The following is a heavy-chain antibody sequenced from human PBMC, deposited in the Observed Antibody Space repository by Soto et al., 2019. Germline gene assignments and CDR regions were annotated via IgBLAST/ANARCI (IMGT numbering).Heavy chain of an antibody. D-gene: IGHD3-3*01. V-gene: IGHV4-31*03. Sequence: RSLTCTVAGGSISSDDYCCSWIRQHPGKGLEWIGYIHYSGSTYYNPSLKSRVTISLDTSKRQISLKLTSGTAADTAVYQCARDRRAPQLPDYEFSRGPRPVYGMDVWIQGATVTV. CDR1: GGSISSDDYC. CDR3: ARDRRAPQLPDYEFSRGPRPVYGMDV. J-gene: IGHJ6*02. CDR2: IHYSGST.